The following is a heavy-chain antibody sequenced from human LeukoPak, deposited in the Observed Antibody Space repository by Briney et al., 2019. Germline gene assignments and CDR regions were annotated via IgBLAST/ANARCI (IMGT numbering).Heavy chain of an antibody. CDR3: AKLPSSSSWPPYYYYGMDV. D-gene: IGHD6-13*01. CDR1: GGSISSSSYY. Sequence: PSETQSLTCTVSGGSISSSSYYWGWIRQPPGKGLEWIGNLYYSGSTYYNPSLRSRVTISVDTSKNQFSLKLSSVTAADTAVYYCAKLPSSSSWPPYYYYGMDVWGQGTTVTVSS. V-gene: IGHV4-39*01. J-gene: IGHJ6*02. CDR2: LYYSGST.